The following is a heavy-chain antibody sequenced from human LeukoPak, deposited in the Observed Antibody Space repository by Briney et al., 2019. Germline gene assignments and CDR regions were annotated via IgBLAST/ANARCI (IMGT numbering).Heavy chain of an antibody. D-gene: IGHD2-15*01. Sequence: TGGSLSLSCAASGFSVGTNYMTWVRQAPGKGLGWVSVIYSGDNTYYADSVKGRFTISRDTPKNTLYLQMNSLRAEDTAVYYCARDTGSGYCSGGRCRGAFDIWGQGTMVTVSS. J-gene: IGHJ3*02. CDR2: IYSGDNT. V-gene: IGHV3-53*01. CDR3: ARDTGSGYCSGGRCRGAFDI. CDR1: GFSVGTNY.